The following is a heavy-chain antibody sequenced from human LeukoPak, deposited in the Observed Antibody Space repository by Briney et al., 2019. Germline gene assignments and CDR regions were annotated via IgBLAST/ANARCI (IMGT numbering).Heavy chain of an antibody. J-gene: IGHJ3*02. Sequence: SQTLSLTCTVSGGSISSGSYYWSWIRQPAGKGLEWIGRIYTSGSTNYNPSLKSRVTISVDTSKNQFSLKLSSVTAADTAVYYCARSKLLHYIVVVPAAPDDAFDIWGQGTMVTVSS. CDR3: ARSKLLHYIVVVPAAPDDAFDI. CDR2: IYTSGST. CDR1: GGSISSGSYY. V-gene: IGHV4-61*02. D-gene: IGHD2-2*01.